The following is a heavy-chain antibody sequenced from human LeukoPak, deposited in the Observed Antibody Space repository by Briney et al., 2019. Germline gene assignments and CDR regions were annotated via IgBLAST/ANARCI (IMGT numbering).Heavy chain of an antibody. J-gene: IGHJ4*02. V-gene: IGHV3-23*01. CDR2: IFQGGGEI. CDR1: GFTFSSYA. Sequence: GGSLRLSCAASGFTFSSYAMTWVRQPPGKGLEWVSSIFQGGGEIHYADSVRGRFTISRDNSKSTLFLQMNSLRAEDTAIYYCATYRQVLLPFESWGQGTLVTVSS. D-gene: IGHD5-18*01. CDR3: ATYRQVLLPFES.